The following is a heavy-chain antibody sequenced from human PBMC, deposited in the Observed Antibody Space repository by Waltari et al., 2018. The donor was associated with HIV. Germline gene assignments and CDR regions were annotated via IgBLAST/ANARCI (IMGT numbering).Heavy chain of an antibody. D-gene: IGHD2-2*02. CDR3: ARDPSHCSSTSCYTDNWFDP. CDR2: IIPIFGTA. V-gene: IGHV1-69*01. J-gene: IGHJ5*02. Sequence: QVQLVQSGAEVKKPGSSVKVSCKASGGTFSSYAISWVRQAPGQGREWMGGIIPIFGTANYAQKFQGRVTITADESTSTAYMELSSLRSEDTAVYYCARDPSHCSSTSCYTDNWFDPWGQGTLVTVSS. CDR1: GGTFSSYA.